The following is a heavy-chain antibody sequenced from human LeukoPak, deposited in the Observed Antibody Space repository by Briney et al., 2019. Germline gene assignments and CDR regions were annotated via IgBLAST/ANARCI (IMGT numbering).Heavy chain of an antibody. Sequence: GGSLRLSCAASGFTFNSFFLNWVRLTPGRGLEWLACISQDGSETFYMDSVRGRITISRDNTKNSLYLQMDSLRAEDTAVYFCVRDLGHSRHYFEYWGQGALVTVSS. J-gene: IGHJ4*02. CDR2: ISQDGSET. CDR3: VRDLGHSRHYFEY. D-gene: IGHD7-27*01. CDR1: GFTFNSFF. V-gene: IGHV3-7*01.